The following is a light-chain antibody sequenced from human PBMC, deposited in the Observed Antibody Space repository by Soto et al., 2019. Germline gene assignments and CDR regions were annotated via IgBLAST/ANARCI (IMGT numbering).Light chain of an antibody. CDR3: QQRSNWPST. Sequence: EIVLTQSPATLSLSPGESATLSCRASQSVSTYLAWYQQKPGQAPRLLIYDASSRAAGIPARFSGSGSGTDFTLTITSLEPEDFAVYYCQQRSNWPSTFGGGTKVEI. J-gene: IGKJ4*01. CDR1: QSVSTY. CDR2: DAS. V-gene: IGKV3-11*01.